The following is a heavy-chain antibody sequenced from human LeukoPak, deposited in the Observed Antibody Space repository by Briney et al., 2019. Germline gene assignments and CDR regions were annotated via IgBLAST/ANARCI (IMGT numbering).Heavy chain of an antibody. Sequence: GGSLRLSCAASGFTFSSNYMSWVRQAPGKGLEWVSVIYSGGSTYYADSVKGRFTISRDNSKNTLYLQMNTLRAEDTAVYYCAKRRPYYDSSGYLDYWGQGTLVTVSS. J-gene: IGHJ4*02. D-gene: IGHD3-22*01. CDR3: AKRRPYYDSSGYLDY. CDR1: GFTFSSNY. CDR2: IYSGGST. V-gene: IGHV3-53*01.